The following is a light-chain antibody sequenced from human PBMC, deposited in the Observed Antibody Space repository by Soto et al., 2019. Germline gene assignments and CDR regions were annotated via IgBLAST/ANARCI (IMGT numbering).Light chain of an antibody. CDR1: QGISSY. CDR2: AAS. Sequence: DIQLTQSPSFLSASVGDRVTITCRAGQGISSYLAWYQQKPGKAPKLLIYAASTLQSGVPSRFSGSGSGTEFTLTISSLHPEDFATYYCQQLNSYPRTFGQGTKLDI. CDR3: QQLNSYPRT. V-gene: IGKV1-9*01. J-gene: IGKJ2*01.